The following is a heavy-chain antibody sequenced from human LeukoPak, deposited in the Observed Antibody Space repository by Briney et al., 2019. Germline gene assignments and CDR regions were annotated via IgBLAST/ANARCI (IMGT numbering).Heavy chain of an antibody. J-gene: IGHJ4*02. CDR2: SSGTGYNT. Sequence: ASVKVSCKTSGYTFNAYGITWVRQAPGQGLEWMAWSSGTGYNTEYAQKFQGRVTMTTDTSTSTAYLELRSLRSDDTAVYYCARSRCSASTSCYYFFFFDSWGQRTLVTVSS. D-gene: IGHD2-2*01. V-gene: IGHV1-18*01. CDR1: GYTFNAYG. CDR3: ARSRCSASTSCYYFFFFDS.